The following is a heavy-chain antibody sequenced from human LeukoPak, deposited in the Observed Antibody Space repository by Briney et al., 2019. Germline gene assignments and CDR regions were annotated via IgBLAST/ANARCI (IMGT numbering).Heavy chain of an antibody. Sequence: ASVKVSCKASGGTFSSYAISWVRQAPGQGLEWMGGIIPIFGTANYAQKFQGRVTITADESTSTAYMELSSLRSEDTAVYYCALGGDGYNTRNWFDPWGRGTLVTVSS. CDR2: IIPIFGTA. CDR3: ALGGDGYNTRNWFDP. D-gene: IGHD5-24*01. CDR1: GGTFSSYA. J-gene: IGHJ5*02. V-gene: IGHV1-69*13.